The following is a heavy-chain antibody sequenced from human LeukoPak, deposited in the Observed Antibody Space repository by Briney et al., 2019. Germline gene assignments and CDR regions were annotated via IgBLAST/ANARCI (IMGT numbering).Heavy chain of an antibody. V-gene: IGHV5-51*03. CDR3: ARRISKWYYFDY. J-gene: IGHJ4*02. Sequence: GESLKISCKGSGYRFTNYWIGWVRQMPGKGLEWMGLIYPGDSDTRYSPSFQGEVTISADRSINTAYLQWNRLKASDNAIYYWARRISKWYYFDYWGPGTLVTVSS. CDR2: IYPGDSDT. D-gene: IGHD2-8*01. CDR1: GYRFTNYW.